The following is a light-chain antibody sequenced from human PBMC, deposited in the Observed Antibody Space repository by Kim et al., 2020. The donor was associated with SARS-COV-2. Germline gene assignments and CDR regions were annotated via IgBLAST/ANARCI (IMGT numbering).Light chain of an antibody. CDR1: NIGSKS. J-gene: IGLJ3*02. CDR2: YAS. CDR3: QVWDSSSEHWV. V-gene: IGLV3-21*04. Sequence: SYELTQPPSVSVAPGKTARITCGGNNIGSKSVHWYQQKPGQDPVLVIYYASDRPSGIPERFSGSNSGNTATLTISRVEAGDEADYYCQVWDSSSEHWVFGGGTQLTVL.